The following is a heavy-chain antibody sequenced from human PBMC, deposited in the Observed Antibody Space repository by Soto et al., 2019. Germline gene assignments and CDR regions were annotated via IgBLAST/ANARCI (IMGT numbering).Heavy chain of an antibody. CDR3: ARGRGSSSWFEISHYFDT. CDR2: ISAYNGHT. CDR1: GYSFTTYG. V-gene: IGHV1-18*01. J-gene: IGHJ4*02. Sequence: VPLVQSPAEVKKSGASVKVSCQTSGYSFTTYGTSWVRQAPGQGLEWIGWISAYNGHTIYAQDFQVRVTMTTDTSTSTAYMELRSLRYDDTAIYYCARGRGSSSWFEISHYFDTWGQGTLVTVSS. D-gene: IGHD6-13*01.